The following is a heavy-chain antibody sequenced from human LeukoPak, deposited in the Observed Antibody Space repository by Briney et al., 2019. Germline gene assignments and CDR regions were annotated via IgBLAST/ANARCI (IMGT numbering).Heavy chain of an antibody. J-gene: IGHJ5*02. CDR3: ARGGIQWFDP. CDR1: GVTFSSYW. CDR2: IKQDGSEK. Sequence: QPGGSLRLSCAASGVTFSSYWMSWVRQAPGKGLEWVANIKQDGSEKYYVDSVNGRFTISRENAKNSLYLQMNSLRAEDTAVYYCARGGIQWFDPWGQGTLVTVSS. V-gene: IGHV3-7*01. D-gene: IGHD6-13*01.